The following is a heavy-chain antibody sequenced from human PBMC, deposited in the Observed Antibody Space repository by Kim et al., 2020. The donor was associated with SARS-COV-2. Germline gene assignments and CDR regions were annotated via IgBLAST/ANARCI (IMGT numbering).Heavy chain of an antibody. D-gene: IGHD3-16*01. CDR2: MYYSGTT. J-gene: IGHJ4*03. V-gene: IGHV4-39*01. CDR3: ARRSLGDGAPGD. Sequence: SETLSLTCTVSGGSIGSSTYYWDWSRQPPGKELEWIGSMYYSGTTYHNPSLKSRVTISVDTSKNQFSLRLNSVTAADTAVYYCARRSLGDGAPGDWGHGT. CDR1: GGSIGSSTYY.